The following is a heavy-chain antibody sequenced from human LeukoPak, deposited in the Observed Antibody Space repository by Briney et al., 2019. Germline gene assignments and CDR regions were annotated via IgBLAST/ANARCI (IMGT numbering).Heavy chain of an antibody. CDR3: AREDEYSSGWIDY. CDR1: GFTFSSYA. CDR2: ISGSGGST. Sequence: GGSLRLSCAASGFTFSSYAMSWVRQAPGKGLEWVSAISGSGGSTYYADSVKGRFTISRDNAKNSLYLQMNSLRAEDTAVYYCAREDEYSSGWIDYWGQGTLVTVSS. V-gene: IGHV3-23*01. D-gene: IGHD6-19*01. J-gene: IGHJ4*02.